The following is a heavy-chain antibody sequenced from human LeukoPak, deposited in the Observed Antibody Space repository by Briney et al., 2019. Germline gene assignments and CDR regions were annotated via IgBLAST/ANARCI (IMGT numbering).Heavy chain of an antibody. Sequence: PSETLSLTCTVSGGSINSGTYHWSWIRQYPGKGLEWIGHISYGGTTYYNPSLKSQVTISLDTSRNRFSLKLNSVTAADTAVYYCARDSDRYGGTDYWGQGPLVTVSS. J-gene: IGHJ4*02. D-gene: IGHD5-24*01. V-gene: IGHV4-31*01. CDR2: ISYGGTT. CDR1: GGSINSGTYH. CDR3: ARDSDRYGGTDY.